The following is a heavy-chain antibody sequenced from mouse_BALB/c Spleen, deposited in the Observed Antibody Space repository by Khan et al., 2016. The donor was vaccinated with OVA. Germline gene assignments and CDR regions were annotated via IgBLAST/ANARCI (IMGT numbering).Heavy chain of an antibody. CDR2: ISGTGIYT. V-gene: IGHV5-9*02. CDR1: GFAFSSYD. CDR3: ARPSYYGNPWFTY. Sequence: EVELVESGGGLVKPGGSLKLSCEPSGFAFSSYDMSWVRQTPEKRLEWVATISGTGIYTYYPDSVKGRFTISRDNARNTLYLQMSSLRSEDTALYYCARPSYYGNPWFTYGGQGTLVTVSA. D-gene: IGHD2-10*01. J-gene: IGHJ3*01.